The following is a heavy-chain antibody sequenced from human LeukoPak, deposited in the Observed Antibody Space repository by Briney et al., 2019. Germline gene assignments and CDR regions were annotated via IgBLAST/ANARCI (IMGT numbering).Heavy chain of an antibody. J-gene: IGHJ4*02. CDR1: GFTFSNYG. CDR2: IRYDGSNK. V-gene: IGHV3-30*02. D-gene: IGHD2/OR15-2a*01. Sequence: PGGSPRLSCAASGFTFSNYGMYWVRQAPGKGLEWVAFIRYDGSNKYHADSVKGRFTISRDSSKNTLHLLMNSLRPEDTTVYYCARGLNSMIDYWGQGTLVTVSS. CDR3: ARGLNSMIDY.